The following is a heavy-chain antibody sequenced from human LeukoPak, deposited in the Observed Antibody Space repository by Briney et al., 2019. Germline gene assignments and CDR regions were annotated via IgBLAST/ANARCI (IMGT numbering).Heavy chain of an antibody. Sequence: GGSLRLSCVASEFTFSSYWMHWVRQAPGKGLVWVSRINSDGSSTSYADSVKGRFTISRDNAKNTFYLQMNSLRAEDTAVYYCARGKAYSSGWFPFDYWGQGSLVTVSS. CDR2: INSDGSST. V-gene: IGHV3-74*01. J-gene: IGHJ4*02. CDR1: EFTFSSYW. D-gene: IGHD6-19*01. CDR3: ARGKAYSSGWFPFDY.